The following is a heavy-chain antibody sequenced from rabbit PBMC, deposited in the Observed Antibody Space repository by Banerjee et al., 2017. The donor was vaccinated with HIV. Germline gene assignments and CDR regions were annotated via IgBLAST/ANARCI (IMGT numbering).Heavy chain of an antibody. CDR2: IYIGSSDNT. V-gene: IGHV1S40*01. J-gene: IGHJ4*01. CDR3: ARDLAGVIGWNFGL. Sequence: QSLEESGGDLVKPGASLTLTCTASGFDLSSYYYMCWVRQAPGKGLEWIACIYIGSSDNTYYASWAKGRFTISKTSSTTVTLQMTSLTAADTATYFCARDLAGVIGWNFGLWGPGTLVTVS. D-gene: IGHD4-1*01. CDR1: GFDLSSYYY.